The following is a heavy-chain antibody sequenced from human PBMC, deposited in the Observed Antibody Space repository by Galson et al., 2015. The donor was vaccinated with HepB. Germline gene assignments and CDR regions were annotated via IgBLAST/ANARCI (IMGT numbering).Heavy chain of an antibody. V-gene: IGHV3-11*06. CDR1: GFTFSDYH. CDR2: ISSSSSYT. J-gene: IGHJ6*02. D-gene: IGHD3-22*01. CDR3: ATLKGYSYGMDV. Sequence: SLRLSCAASGFTFSDYHMSWIRQAPGKGLEWVSYISSSSSYTNYADSVKGRFTISRDNAKNSLYLQMNSLRAEDTAVYYCATLKGYSYGMDVWGQGTTVTVSS.